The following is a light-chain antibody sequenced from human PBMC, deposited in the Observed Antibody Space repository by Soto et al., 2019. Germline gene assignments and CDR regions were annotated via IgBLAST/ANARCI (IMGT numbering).Light chain of an antibody. Sequence: EIVLTQSPGTLSLSPGERATLSCRASQSVSSSYLAWYQQKPGQAPGLLIYGASSRATGIPDRFSGSGSGTDFTITISRLEPEDFAVYYCQQYGSSPRTFGGGTKVEIK. CDR3: QQYGSSPRT. V-gene: IGKV3-20*01. J-gene: IGKJ4*01. CDR1: QSVSSSY. CDR2: GAS.